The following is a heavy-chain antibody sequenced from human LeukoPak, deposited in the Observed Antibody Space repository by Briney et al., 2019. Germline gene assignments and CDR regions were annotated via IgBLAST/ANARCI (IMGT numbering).Heavy chain of an antibody. CDR2: IYTSGST. CDR1: GGSISSYY. CDR3: ARDSYIAVAGTNYYYGMDV. Sequence: PSETLSLTCTVSGGSISSYYWSWIRQPAGKGLEWIGHIYTSGSTNYNPSLKSRVTMSVDTSKNQFSLKLSSVTAADTAVYYCARDSYIAVAGTNYYYGMDVWGQGTTVTVSS. V-gene: IGHV4-4*07. J-gene: IGHJ6*02. D-gene: IGHD6-19*01.